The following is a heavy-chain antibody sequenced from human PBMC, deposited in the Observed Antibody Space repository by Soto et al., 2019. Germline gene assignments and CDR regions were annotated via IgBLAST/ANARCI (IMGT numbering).Heavy chain of an antibody. J-gene: IGHJ4*01. V-gene: IGHV4-61*01. CDR3: ATSLRFLEWSTEGSGSYYGEN. CDR1: GGSVSSGSYY. Sequence: SETLSLTCTVSGGSVSSGSYYWSWIQQPPGKGLEWIGYIYYSVSTNYNPSLKSRVTISVDTSKNQFSLKLSSVTAADTAVYYCATSLRFLEWSTEGSGSYYGENWGKGNLVSVS. CDR2: IYYSVST. D-gene: IGHD3-3*01.